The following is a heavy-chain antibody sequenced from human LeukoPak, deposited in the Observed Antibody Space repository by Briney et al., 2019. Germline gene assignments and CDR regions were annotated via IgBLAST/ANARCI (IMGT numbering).Heavy chain of an antibody. V-gene: IGHV4-4*07. J-gene: IGHJ3*02. CDR1: GGSISSYY. CDR3: ASWTVATLAFDI. Sequence: SETLSLTCTVSGGSISSYYWSWIRQPAGKGLEWIGRIYTSGSTNYNPSLKSRVTMSVDTSKNQFSLKLSSVTAADTAVYYCASWTVATLAFDIWGQGQWSPSLQ. CDR2: IYTSGST. D-gene: IGHD4-17*01.